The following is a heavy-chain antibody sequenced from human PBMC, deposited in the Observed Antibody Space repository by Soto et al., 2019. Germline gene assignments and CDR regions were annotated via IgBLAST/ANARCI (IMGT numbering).Heavy chain of an antibody. D-gene: IGHD1-1*01. V-gene: IGHV3-30*18. Sequence: QVQLVESGGGVVQPGTSLRLSCAASGFTFSNYGMHWVRQPQGKGLEWVALILYDGSNKYYADSVKGRFTISRDNSKNTLYLQVSSLRAEDTAVYYCAKSRDAYNFYFYYGMDVWGQGTSVTVSS. CDR2: ILYDGSNK. CDR1: GFTFSNYG. CDR3: AKSRDAYNFYFYYGMDV. J-gene: IGHJ6*02.